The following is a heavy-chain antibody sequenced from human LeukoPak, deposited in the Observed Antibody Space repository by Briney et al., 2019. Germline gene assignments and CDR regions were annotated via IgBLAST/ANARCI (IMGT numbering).Heavy chain of an antibody. CDR2: ISGSGGST. CDR3: AKDQSFVVPAANWFAP. V-gene: IGHV3-23*01. Sequence: PGGSLRLSCAASGFTLSSYAMSWVRQAPGKGLEWVSAISGSGGSTYYADSVKGRFTISRDNSKNTLYLQMNSLRAEDTAVYYCAKDQSFVVPAANWFAPWGQGTLVTVSS. CDR1: GFTLSSYA. J-gene: IGHJ5*02. D-gene: IGHD2-2*01.